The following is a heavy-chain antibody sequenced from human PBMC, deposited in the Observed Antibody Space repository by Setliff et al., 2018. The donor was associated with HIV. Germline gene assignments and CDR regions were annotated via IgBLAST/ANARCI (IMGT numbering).Heavy chain of an antibody. CDR2: FDPEDGET. J-gene: IGHJ6*03. CDR1: GYTLTELS. D-gene: IGHD3-3*01. Sequence: ASVKVSCKISGYTLTELSIHWVRQAPGKGLEWMANFDPEDGETFYAQKFQGRLTMTEDTSTDTAYMELSSLRSDDTAMYYCARAYNIWSDYNYYYSYFMGVWGKGTAVTVSS. V-gene: IGHV1-24*01. CDR3: ARAYNIWSDYNYYYSYFMGV.